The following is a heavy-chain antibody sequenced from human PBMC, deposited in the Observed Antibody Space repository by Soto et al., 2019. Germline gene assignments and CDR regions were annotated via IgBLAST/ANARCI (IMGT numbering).Heavy chain of an antibody. V-gene: IGHV1-8*01. Sequence: ASVKVSCKASGYTFTSYDIYWVRRATGQGLEWMGWMNPNTGNSGYAQKFQGRVTMTSDTSISTAHMELSSLRSEDTAVYYCARRAETNGWNGFGADKYYFDFWGQGTLVTVSS. J-gene: IGHJ4*02. CDR2: MNPNTGNS. CDR3: ARRAETNGWNGFGADKYYFDF. CDR1: GYTFTSYD. D-gene: IGHD1-1*01.